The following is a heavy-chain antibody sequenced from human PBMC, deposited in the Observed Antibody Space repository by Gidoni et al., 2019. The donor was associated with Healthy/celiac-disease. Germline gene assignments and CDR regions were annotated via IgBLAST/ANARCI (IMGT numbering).Heavy chain of an antibody. CDR2: ISSSGAST. CDR3: ATLYYYDNSGYYSGY. D-gene: IGHD3-22*01. V-gene: IGHV3-23*01. J-gene: IGHJ4*02. Sequence: EVQLLESGGGLVQPGGSLRLSCAASGFPFTNYAMTWVRQAPGKGLEWVSRISSSGASTYYADSVKGRFTISRDNSKNTLYLQMNSLGAEDTAAYYCATLYYYDNSGYYSGYWGQGTLVTVSS. CDR1: GFPFTNYA.